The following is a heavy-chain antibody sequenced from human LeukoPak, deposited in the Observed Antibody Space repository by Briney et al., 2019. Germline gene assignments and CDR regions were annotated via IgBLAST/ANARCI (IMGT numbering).Heavy chain of an antibody. V-gene: IGHV4-28*01. D-gene: IGHD6-13*01. CDR3: ARNAGDY. J-gene: IGHJ4*02. CDR2: IYYSGNT. Sequence: SDTLSLTCAVSGYSISSNNWWAWIRQPPGKGLEWIGYIYYSGNTYYNPYNPSLKTRVTMSLDASKNQFSLKLGSVTAADTAVYYCARNAGDYWGQGTQVTVSS. CDR1: GYSISSNNW.